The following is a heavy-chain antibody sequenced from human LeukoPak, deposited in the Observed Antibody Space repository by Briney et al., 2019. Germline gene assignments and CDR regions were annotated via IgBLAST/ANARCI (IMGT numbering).Heavy chain of an antibody. V-gene: IGHV1-18*01. CDR3: ARSKQQLVKGSWFDP. Sequence: ASVKVSCKASGYTFTSYGISWVRQAPGQGLEWMGWISAYNGNTNYAQKLQGRVTMTTDTSTSTAYMELRSLRSDDTAVYCCARSKQQLVKGSWFDPWGEGTLVTVSS. D-gene: IGHD6-13*01. CDR1: GYTFTSYG. CDR2: ISAYNGNT. J-gene: IGHJ5*02.